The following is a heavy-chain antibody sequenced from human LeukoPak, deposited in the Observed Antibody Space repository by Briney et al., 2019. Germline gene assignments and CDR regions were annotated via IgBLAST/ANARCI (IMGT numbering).Heavy chain of an antibody. D-gene: IGHD6-19*01. J-gene: IGHJ4*02. CDR2: IYNSGSI. Sequence: SETLSLTCNVSGGSVPNFYWNWIRQSLGKRLEWIGYIYNSGSINYNPSLKSRVAISEDTSKNQFSLKLSSVTAADTAVYYCARATVAGAFDFWGQGTLVTVPS. CDR3: ARATVAGAFDF. V-gene: IGHV4-59*02. CDR1: GGSVPNFY.